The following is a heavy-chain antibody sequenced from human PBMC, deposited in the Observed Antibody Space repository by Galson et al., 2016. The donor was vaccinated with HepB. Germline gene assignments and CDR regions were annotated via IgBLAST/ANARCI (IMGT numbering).Heavy chain of an antibody. CDR2: IKQDGSEK. Sequence: SLRLSCAASRFTFSSHWMSWVRQAPGKGLEWVANIKQDGSEKYYVDSVKGRFSISRDNAKNSLYLQLNSLRAEDTAVYYCARDKRLWLVWGQGTLVTVSS. D-gene: IGHD5-18*01. CDR3: ARDKRLWLV. J-gene: IGHJ4*02. CDR1: RFTFSSHW. V-gene: IGHV3-7*03.